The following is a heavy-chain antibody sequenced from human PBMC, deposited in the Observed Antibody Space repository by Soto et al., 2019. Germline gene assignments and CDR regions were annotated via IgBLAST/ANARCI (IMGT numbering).Heavy chain of an antibody. J-gene: IGHJ4*02. CDR2: INPNSGGT. CDR1: GYTFTGYY. Sequence: GASVKVSCKASGYTFTGYYMHWVRQAPGQGLEWMGWINPNSGGTNYAQKFQGWVTMTRDTSISTAYMELSRLRSDDTAVYYCARDSSGWKGRVDYWGQGTLVTVSS. D-gene: IGHD6-19*01. CDR3: ARDSSGWKGRVDY. V-gene: IGHV1-2*04.